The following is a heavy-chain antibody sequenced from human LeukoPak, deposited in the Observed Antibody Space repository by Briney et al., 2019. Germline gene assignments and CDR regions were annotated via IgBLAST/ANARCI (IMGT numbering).Heavy chain of an antibody. J-gene: IGHJ4*02. CDR1: GGSISSYY. CDR3: TRVRGSGSYRFDY. Sequence: PSETLSLTCTVSGGSISSYYWSWIRQPPGKGLEWIGDIYYNGSTNYNPSLKSRVTVSVDTTKNQFSLKLSSVTAADTAVYYCTRVRGSGSYRFDYWGQGTLVTVSS. D-gene: IGHD1-26*01. V-gene: IGHV4-59*01. CDR2: IYYNGST.